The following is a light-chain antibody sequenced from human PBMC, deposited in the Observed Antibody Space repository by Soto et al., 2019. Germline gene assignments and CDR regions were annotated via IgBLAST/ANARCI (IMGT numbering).Light chain of an antibody. CDR1: QSLSSNF. CDR3: QHYGTTSAT. J-gene: IGKJ1*01. V-gene: IGKV3-20*01. CDR2: DSS. Sequence: EIVMTQSPATLSVSPGERATLSFRASQSLSSNFLAWYQQKPGQPPRLLIYDSSTRATGIPDRFSGSGSGTDFTLTINRLEPEDSAVYFCQHYGTTSATFGQGTKVDIK.